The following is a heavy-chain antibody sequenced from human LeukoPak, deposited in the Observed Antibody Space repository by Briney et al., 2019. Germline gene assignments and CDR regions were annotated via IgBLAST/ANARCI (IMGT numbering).Heavy chain of an antibody. D-gene: IGHD3-10*01. J-gene: IGHJ5*02. V-gene: IGHV5-51*01. CDR1: GYSFTNYW. CDR2: IYPGDSDI. Sequence: GESLKISFKGSGYSFTNYWVAWVRQMPGKGLEWMGIIYPGDSDIRYSPSFQGQVTISADKSISPAYLQWSSLKASDTAMYYCARLPAGSGTTNWFDPWGQGTLVTVSS. CDR3: ARLPAGSGTTNWFDP.